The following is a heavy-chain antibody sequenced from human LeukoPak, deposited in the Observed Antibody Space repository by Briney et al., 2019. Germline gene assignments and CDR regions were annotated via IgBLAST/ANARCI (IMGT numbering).Heavy chain of an antibody. D-gene: IGHD1-26*01. CDR1: GFTFSSNA. Sequence: PGGSLRLSCAASGFTFSSNAMHWVRQAPDKGLEWVAVITYDGSNKYYADSVKGRFTISRDNSRNTLYLQMNSLRAEDTAVYYCARGLLGAPTSYFDYWGQGTLVTVSS. V-gene: IGHV3-30-3*01. CDR3: ARGLLGAPTSYFDY. J-gene: IGHJ4*02. CDR2: ITYDGSNK.